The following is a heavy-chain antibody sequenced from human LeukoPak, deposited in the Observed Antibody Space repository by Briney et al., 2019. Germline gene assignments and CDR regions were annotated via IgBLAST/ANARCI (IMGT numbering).Heavy chain of an antibody. CDR1: GCTISRHY. Sequence: SETLSLTCTCSGCTISRHYWCWIRQPPGKGLEGMGVIYYTGRTKYNPYNPALKSRVTISVDTSNNQFSLKLSSVTAADTAVYYYGRDPYLTGKFDYWGQGTLVTVSS. J-gene: IGHJ4*02. V-gene: IGHV4-59*11. CDR3: GRDPYLTGKFDY. CDR2: IYYTGRT. D-gene: IGHD1-1*01.